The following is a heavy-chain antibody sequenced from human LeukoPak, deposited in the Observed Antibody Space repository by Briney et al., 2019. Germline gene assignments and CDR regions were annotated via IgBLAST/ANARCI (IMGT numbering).Heavy chain of an antibody. D-gene: IGHD6-13*01. V-gene: IGHV3-21*01. J-gene: IGHJ4*02. CDR1: GFTFSSYS. Sequence: PGGSLRLSCAASGFTFSSYSMNWVRQAQGKGLEWVSFISSSSSYIYYADSVKGRFTISRDNAKNSLYLQMNSLRAEDTAVYYCARESIAAAGGGTVYWGQGTLVTVSS. CDR3: ARESIAAAGGGTVY. CDR2: ISSSSSYI.